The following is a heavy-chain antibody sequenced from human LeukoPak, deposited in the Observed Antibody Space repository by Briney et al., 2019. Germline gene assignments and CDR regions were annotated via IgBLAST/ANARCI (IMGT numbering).Heavy chain of an antibody. V-gene: IGHV5-51*01. CDR1: GYIFTSCS. D-gene: IGHD3-22*01. CDR3: ASGVKSDSSGYYHIFDY. Sequence: GESLKISCKGSGYIFTSCSIGWVRQMPGKGLEWMGIIYPGDSDTRYSPSFQGQVTISADKSISTAYLQWSSLKASDTAMYYCASGVKSDSSGYYHIFDYWGQGTLVTVSS. CDR2: IYPGDSDT. J-gene: IGHJ4*02.